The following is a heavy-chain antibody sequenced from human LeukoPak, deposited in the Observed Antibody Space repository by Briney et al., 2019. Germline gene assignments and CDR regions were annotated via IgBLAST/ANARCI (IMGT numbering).Heavy chain of an antibody. CDR2: ISYDGSNK. Sequence: GRSLRLSCAASGFTFSSYGMHWVRQAPGKGLEWVAVISYDGSNKYYADSVKGRFTISRDNSKNTLYLQMNSLRAEDTAVYYCARDGGLWFGELYFDYWGQGTLVTVSS. D-gene: IGHD3-10*01. J-gene: IGHJ4*02. CDR1: GFTFSSYG. CDR3: ARDGGLWFGELYFDY. V-gene: IGHV3-30*03.